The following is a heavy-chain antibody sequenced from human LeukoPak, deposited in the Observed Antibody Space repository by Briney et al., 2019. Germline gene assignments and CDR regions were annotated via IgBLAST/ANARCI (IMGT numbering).Heavy chain of an antibody. D-gene: IGHD6-13*01. Sequence: PGRSLRLSCAASGFTVSSYAMSWVRQAPGKGLEWVSSISSSSSYIYYADSVKGRFTISRDNAKDSLYLQMNSLRAEDTAVYYCARGGAAAGFDYWGQGTLVTVSS. CDR1: GFTVSSYA. CDR2: ISSSSSYI. V-gene: IGHV3-21*01. CDR3: ARGGAAAGFDY. J-gene: IGHJ4*02.